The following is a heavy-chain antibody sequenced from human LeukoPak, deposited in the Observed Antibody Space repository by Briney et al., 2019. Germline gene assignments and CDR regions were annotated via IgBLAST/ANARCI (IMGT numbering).Heavy chain of an antibody. J-gene: IGHJ4*02. CDR1: GFTCSSYA. CDR3: ARDHSRPNYSRGVIINDFDY. CDR2: ISYDGSNK. Sequence: PGGSLRLSCAAAGFTCSSYAMHWVRQAPGKGLEGVAVISYDGSNKYYADSVKGRFTISRDNSKNTLYLQMNSLRAEDTAVYYCARDHSRPNYSRGVIINDFDYWGQGTLVTVSS. D-gene: IGHD3-10*01. V-gene: IGHV3-30*04.